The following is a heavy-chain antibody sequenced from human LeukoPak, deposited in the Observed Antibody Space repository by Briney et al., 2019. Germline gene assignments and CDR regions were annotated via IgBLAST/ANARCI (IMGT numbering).Heavy chain of an antibody. CDR1: GGSINSGYYN. D-gene: IGHD4-23*01. CDR3: ATGSVVTLDY. J-gene: IGHJ4*02. V-gene: IGHV4-61*05. CDR2: IYYSGST. Sequence: SETLSLTCTVSGGSINSGYYNWGWIRQPPGKGLEWIGYIYYSGSTNYNPSLKSRVTISVDTSKNQFSLKLSSVTAADTAVYYCATGSVVTLDYWGQGTLVTVSS.